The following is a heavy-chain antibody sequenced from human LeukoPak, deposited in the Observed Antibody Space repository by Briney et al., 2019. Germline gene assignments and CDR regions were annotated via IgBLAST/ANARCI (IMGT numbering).Heavy chain of an antibody. CDR1: GFTFRRYA. V-gene: IGHV3-23*01. D-gene: IGHD5-18*01. J-gene: IGHJ4*02. CDR3: ARAVDTAMVTSYYFDY. CDR2: ISCSGGST. Sequence: GGSLRLSCAASGFTFRRYAMSWVRQAPGKGLEWVSAISCSGGSTYYADSVKGRFTISRDNSKNTLYLQMNSLRAEDTAVYYCARAVDTAMVTSYYFDYWGQGTLVTVSS.